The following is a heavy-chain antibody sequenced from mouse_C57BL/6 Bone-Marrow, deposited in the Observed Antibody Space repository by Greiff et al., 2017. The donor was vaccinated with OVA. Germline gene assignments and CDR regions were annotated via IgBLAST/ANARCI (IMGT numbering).Heavy chain of an antibody. CDR1: GFTFSSYT. Sequence: EVKLVESGGGLVKPGGSLKLSCAASGFTFSSYTMSWVRQTPEKRLEWVATISGGGGNTYYPDSGKGRFTISRDNAKNTLYLQMSSLRSEDTALYYCARQLRSHYAMDYWGQGTSVTVSS. CDR3: ARQLRSHYAMDY. D-gene: IGHD1-1*01. CDR2: ISGGGGNT. V-gene: IGHV5-9*01. J-gene: IGHJ4*01.